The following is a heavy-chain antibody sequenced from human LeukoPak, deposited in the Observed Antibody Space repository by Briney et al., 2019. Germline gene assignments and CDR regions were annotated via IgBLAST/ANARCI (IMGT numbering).Heavy chain of an antibody. CDR1: GSTFNVYW. CDR3: ARDTHLSYAAGFDY. Sequence: GGSLRLSCAASGSTFNVYWMSWVRQAPGKGLEWVANIKEDGSEKYYVDSVKGRFTISKDNAKNSLYLQMTSLRAEDTALYYCARDTHLSYAAGFDYWGQGTLVTVSS. V-gene: IGHV3-7*01. D-gene: IGHD3-16*01. J-gene: IGHJ4*02. CDR2: IKEDGSEK.